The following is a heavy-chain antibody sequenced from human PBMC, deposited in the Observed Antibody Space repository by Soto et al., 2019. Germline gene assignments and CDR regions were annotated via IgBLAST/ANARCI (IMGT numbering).Heavy chain of an antibody. CDR3: ARDLLHYDFWSGYSAYFYYGMDV. Sequence: GGSLRLSCAASGFTFSSYEMNWVRQAPGQGLEWVSYISDSGGTVYYADSVKGRFTVSRDNAQNSVYLQMNSLRTEDTAVYYCARDLLHYDFWSGYSAYFYYGMDVWGPRTTVTVSS. J-gene: IGHJ6*02. CDR2: ISDSGGTV. D-gene: IGHD3-3*01. V-gene: IGHV3-48*03. CDR1: GFTFSSYE.